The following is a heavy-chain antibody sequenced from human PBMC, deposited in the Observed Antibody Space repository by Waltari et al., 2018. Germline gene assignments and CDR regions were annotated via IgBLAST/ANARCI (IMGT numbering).Heavy chain of an antibody. J-gene: IGHJ3*02. D-gene: IGHD1-26*01. Sequence: QVQLVESGGGVVQPGRSLRLSCAASGFTFSSYGMHWVRQAPGKGLEWVAVIWYDGSNKYYADSVKGRFTISRDNSKNTLYLQMNSLRAEDTAMYYCAKDISGSFIDAFDIWGQGTMVTVSS. CDR2: IWYDGSNK. CDR3: AKDISGSFIDAFDI. V-gene: IGHV3-30*18. CDR1: GFTFSSYG.